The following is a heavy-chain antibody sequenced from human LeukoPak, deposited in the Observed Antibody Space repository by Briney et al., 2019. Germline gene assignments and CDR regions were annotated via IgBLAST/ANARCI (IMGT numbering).Heavy chain of an antibody. CDR2: IIPIFGTA. V-gene: IGHV1-69*01. CDR1: GGTFSSYA. CDR3: ARWTSDGDYYDSSPSGGYFDY. D-gene: IGHD3-22*01. Sequence: GASVNVSCKASGGTFSSYAISWVRQAPGQGLEWMGGIIPIFGTANYAQKFQGRVTITADESTSTAYMELSSLRSEDTAVYYCARWTSDGDYYDSSPSGGYFDYWGQGTLVTVSS. J-gene: IGHJ4*02.